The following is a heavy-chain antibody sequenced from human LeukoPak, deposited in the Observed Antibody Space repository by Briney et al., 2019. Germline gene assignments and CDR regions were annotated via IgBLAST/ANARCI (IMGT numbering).Heavy chain of an antibody. CDR1: GGSISSYY. J-gene: IGHJ3*02. CDR3: ARHRQSGADVFDI. V-gene: IGHV4-59*08. Sequence: SETLSLTCTVSGGSISSYYWSWMRQPPGKGLEWIGYVYYTGSTKYNPSLKSRVSMSVDTSKNQFSLKLSYVTAADTAVYYCARHRQSGADVFDIWGQGTMVTVSS. CDR2: VYYTGST.